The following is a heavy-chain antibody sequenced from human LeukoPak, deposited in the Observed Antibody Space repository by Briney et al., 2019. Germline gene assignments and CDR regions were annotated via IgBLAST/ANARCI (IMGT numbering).Heavy chain of an antibody. V-gene: IGHV3-30-3*01. D-gene: IGHD3-22*01. CDR3: AKARIGLYYYDSSGYYFDY. Sequence: GGSLRLSCAASGFTFSSYAIHWVRQAPGKGLDWVALISYDGSNKYYADSVKGRFTISRDNSKNTLYLQMNSLRAEDTAVYYCAKARIGLYYYDSSGYYFDYWGQGTLVTVSS. CDR2: ISYDGSNK. J-gene: IGHJ4*02. CDR1: GFTFSSYA.